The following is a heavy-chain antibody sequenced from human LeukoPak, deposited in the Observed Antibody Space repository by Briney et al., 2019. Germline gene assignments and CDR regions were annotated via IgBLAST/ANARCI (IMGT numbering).Heavy chain of an antibody. J-gene: IGHJ4*02. CDR1: GFTFSSNA. D-gene: IGHD6-13*01. CDR3: ARGGGIAAAGINYYFDY. V-gene: IGHV3-23*01. Sequence: GGSLRLSCAASGFTFSSNAMSWVRQAPGKGLEWVSAISGGGGSTYYADSVKGRSTISRDNSKNTLYMQMNSMRAEDTAVYYCARGGGIAAAGINYYFDYWGQGTLVTVSS. CDR2: ISGGGGST.